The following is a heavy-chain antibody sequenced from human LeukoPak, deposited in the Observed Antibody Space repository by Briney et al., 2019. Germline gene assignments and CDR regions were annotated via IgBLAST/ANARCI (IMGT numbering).Heavy chain of an antibody. D-gene: IGHD2-21*01. CDR2: ISGSGGST. V-gene: IGHV3-23*01. CDR3: AKHPDYSPFNNWFDP. J-gene: IGHJ5*02. Sequence: GGSLRLSCAASGFTFSSYAMSWVRQAPGKGLEWVSAISGSGGSTYYADSVKGRFTISRDNSKNTRYLQMNSLRAEDTAVYYCAKHPDYSPFNNWFDPWGQGTLVTVSS. CDR1: GFTFSSYA.